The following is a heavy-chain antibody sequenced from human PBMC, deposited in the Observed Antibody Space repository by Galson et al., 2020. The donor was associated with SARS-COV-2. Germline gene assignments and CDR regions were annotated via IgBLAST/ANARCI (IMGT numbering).Heavy chain of an antibody. Sequence: GESLKISCAASGFTFSSYDMHWVRQATGKGLEWVSAIGTAGDTYYPGSVKGRFTISRENAKNSLYLQMNSLRAGDTAVYYCARGMTTVTTWLFDYWGQGTLVIVSS. CDR1: GFTFSSYD. CDR3: ARGMTTVTTWLFDY. V-gene: IGHV3-13*01. J-gene: IGHJ4*02. D-gene: IGHD4-17*01. CDR2: IGTAGDT.